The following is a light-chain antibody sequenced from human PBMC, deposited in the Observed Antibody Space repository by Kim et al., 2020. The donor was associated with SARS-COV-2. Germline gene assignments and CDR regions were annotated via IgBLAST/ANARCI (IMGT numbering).Light chain of an antibody. CDR3: QQRSDWPLT. CDR1: QTVRNY. V-gene: IGKV3-11*01. Sequence: EIVLTQSPVTLSLSPGERATLSCRASQTVRNYLAWYQQKRGQPPRLLIYDASNRATGIPARFSGSGSGTDFTLTISSLEPEDFAVYYCQQRSDWPLTFGGETKVDIK. J-gene: IGKJ4*01. CDR2: DAS.